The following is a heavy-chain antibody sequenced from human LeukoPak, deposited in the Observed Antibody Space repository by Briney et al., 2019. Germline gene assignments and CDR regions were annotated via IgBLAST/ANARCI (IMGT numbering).Heavy chain of an antibody. CDR2: VDHSGST. J-gene: IGHJ4*02. V-gene: IGHV4-61*01. Sequence: PSETLSLTCSVSGGSVSTINYYWSWIRQPPGKGLEWIGYVDHSGSTNHNPSLRSRVTISVDTSKNQFSLKVRSVTAADTAVYYCARDHYGAYDYWGQGSLVTVSS. CDR3: ARDHYGAYDY. D-gene: IGHD4-17*01. CDR1: GGSVSTINYY.